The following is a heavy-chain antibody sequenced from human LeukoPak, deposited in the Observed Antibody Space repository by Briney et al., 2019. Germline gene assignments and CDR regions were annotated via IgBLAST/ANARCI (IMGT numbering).Heavy chain of an antibody. D-gene: IGHD3-10*01. Sequence: GGSLRLSCAASGFTFSSYIMSWVRQAPGKGLEWVSGISGSGGSTYYADSVKGRFTISRDNSKNTLYLQMNSLRAEDTAVCYCAKDGMVRGVSLYWGQGTLVTVSS. CDR1: GFTFSSYI. CDR3: AKDGMVRGVSLY. CDR2: ISGSGGST. J-gene: IGHJ4*02. V-gene: IGHV3-23*01.